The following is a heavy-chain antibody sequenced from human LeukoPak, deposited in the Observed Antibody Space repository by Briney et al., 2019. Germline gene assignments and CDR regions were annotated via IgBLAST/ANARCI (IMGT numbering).Heavy chain of an antibody. Sequence: GGSLRLSCAASGXXFXXYAXXWXRXAPGXGLXXVXTIRGSGGGAYYAXSVKGRFTISRDNSKNTLYLQMNSLRDEDTALYYCAKAGIGVVGYFDYWGQGTLVTVSS. V-gene: IGHV3-23*01. D-gene: IGHD6-19*01. CDR2: IRGSGGGA. J-gene: IGHJ4*02. CDR3: AKAGIGVVGYFDY. CDR1: GXXFXXYA.